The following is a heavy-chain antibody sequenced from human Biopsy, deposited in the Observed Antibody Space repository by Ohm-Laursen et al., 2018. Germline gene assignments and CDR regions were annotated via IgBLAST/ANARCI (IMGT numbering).Heavy chain of an antibody. CDR2: TYKGGNT. CDR1: VASIPSYY. CDR3: ARDLPSSYYYAMDV. J-gene: IGHJ6*02. Sequence: TLSLTCTVPVASIPSYYWSWIRQPAGKGLEGIGHTYKGGNTNLNPSLNSRVSMSVDTSKNQLSLTLRSVTASDTAVYYCARDLPSSYYYAMDVWGQGTPVTVSS. V-gene: IGHV4-4*07.